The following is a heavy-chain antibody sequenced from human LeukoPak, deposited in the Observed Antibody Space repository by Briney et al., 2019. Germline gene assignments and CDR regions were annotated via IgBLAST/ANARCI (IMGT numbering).Heavy chain of an antibody. D-gene: IGHD5-24*01. CDR3: ARGTLGRDGYNYPFDF. CDR2: IYASGNT. Sequence: SETLSLTCTVSGGPINCFHWSWIRQSAGKGLEWIGRIYASGNTNYNPSLKSRVTMSVDTSKNQFSPNLSYMTAADTAVYYCARGTLGRDGYNYPFDFWGQGTMVTVSS. CDR1: GGPINCFH. V-gene: IGHV4-4*07. J-gene: IGHJ3*01.